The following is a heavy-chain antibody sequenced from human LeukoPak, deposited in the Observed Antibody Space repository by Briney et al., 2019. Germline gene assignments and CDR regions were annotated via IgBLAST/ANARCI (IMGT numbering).Heavy chain of an antibody. D-gene: IGHD6-6*01. CDR1: GGSISSYY. CDR2: IYYSGST. J-gene: IGHJ4*02. CDR3: ARHRKDEYSSSTPFDY. Sequence: SETLSLTCTVSGGSISSYYWSWIRQPPGKGLEWIGYIYYSGSTNYNPSLKSRVTISVDTSKNQFSLKLSSVTAADTAVYYCARHRKDEYSSSTPFDYWGQGTLVTVSS. V-gene: IGHV4-59*01.